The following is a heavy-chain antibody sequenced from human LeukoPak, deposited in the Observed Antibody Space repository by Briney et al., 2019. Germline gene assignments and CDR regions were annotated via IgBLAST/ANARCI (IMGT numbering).Heavy chain of an antibody. CDR1: GFTFSSYS. Sequence: GGSLRLSCAASGFTFSSYSMNWVRQAPGKGLEGVSSISSSSSYIYYADSVKGRFTISRDNAKNSLYLQMNSLRAEDTAVYYCAREEAGSSALFDYWGQGTLVTVSS. CDR2: ISSSSSYI. D-gene: IGHD6-6*01. V-gene: IGHV3-21*01. J-gene: IGHJ4*02. CDR3: AREEAGSSALFDY.